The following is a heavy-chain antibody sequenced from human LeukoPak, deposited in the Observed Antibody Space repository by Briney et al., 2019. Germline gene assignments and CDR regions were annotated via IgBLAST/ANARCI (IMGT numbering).Heavy chain of an antibody. J-gene: IGHJ5*02. CDR3: ARDLGYSYGWEDNWFDP. CDR2: INAGNGNT. V-gene: IGHV1-3*01. Sequence: GGSLRLSCAASGYTFTSYAMHWVRQAPGQRLEWMGWINAGNGNTKYSQKFQGRVTITRDTSASTAYMELSSLRSEDTAVYYCARDLGYSYGWEDNWFDPWGQGTLVTVSS. D-gene: IGHD5-18*01. CDR1: GYTFTSYA.